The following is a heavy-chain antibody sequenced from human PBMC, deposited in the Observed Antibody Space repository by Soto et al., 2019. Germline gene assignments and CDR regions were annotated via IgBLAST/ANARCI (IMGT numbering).Heavy chain of an antibody. CDR1: GGSVSSGSYY. D-gene: IGHD3-10*01. Sequence: SETLSLTCTVSGGSVSSGSYYWSWIRQPPGKGLEWIGYIYYSGSTNYNPSLKSRVTISVDTSKNQFSLKLSSVTAADTAVYYCARFYYGSGIKYNWFDPWGQGTLVTVSS. CDR2: IYYSGST. J-gene: IGHJ5*02. V-gene: IGHV4-61*01. CDR3: ARFYYGSGIKYNWFDP.